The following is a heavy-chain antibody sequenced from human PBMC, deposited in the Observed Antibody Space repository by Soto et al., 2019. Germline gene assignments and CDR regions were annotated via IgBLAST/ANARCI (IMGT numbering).Heavy chain of an antibody. D-gene: IGHD3-3*01. J-gene: IGHJ4*02. CDR2: ISGSGGST. V-gene: IGHV3-23*01. Sequence: GGSLRLSCAASGFTFSSYAMSWVRQAPGKGLEWASAISGSGGSTYYADSVKGRFTISRDNSKNTLYLQMNSLRAEDTAVYYCAKDLQAPVYDFRSGYYTGTEGYFDYWGQGTLVTVSS. CDR3: AKDLQAPVYDFRSGYYTGTEGYFDY. CDR1: GFTFSSYA.